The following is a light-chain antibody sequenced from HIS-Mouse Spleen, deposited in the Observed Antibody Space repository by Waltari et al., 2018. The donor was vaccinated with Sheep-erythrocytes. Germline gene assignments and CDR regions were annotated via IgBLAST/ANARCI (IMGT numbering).Light chain of an antibody. V-gene: IGKV3-11*01. CDR1: QSVSSY. CDR2: DAS. CDR3: QQRSNWYT. Sequence: ELVLTQSPATLSLSPGERATLPCRASQSVSSYLAWYQKKPGQAPRPLIYDASNRATGIPARFSGSGSGTDFTLTISSLEPEDFAVYYCQQRSNWYTFGQGTKLEIK. J-gene: IGKJ2*01.